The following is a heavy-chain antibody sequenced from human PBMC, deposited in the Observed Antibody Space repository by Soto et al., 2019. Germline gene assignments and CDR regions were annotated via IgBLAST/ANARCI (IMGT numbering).Heavy chain of an antibody. CDR2: IYYSGST. V-gene: IGHV4-31*03. CDR3: ARDLYGSGWFDY. J-gene: IGHJ4*02. CDR1: GGSISSGGYY. Sequence: PSETLSLTCTVSGGSISSGGYYWSWIRQHPGKGLGWIGYIYYSGSTYYNPSLKSRVTISVDTSKNQFSLKLSSVTAADTAVYYCARDLYGSGWFDYWGQGTLVTVPQ. D-gene: IGHD6-19*01.